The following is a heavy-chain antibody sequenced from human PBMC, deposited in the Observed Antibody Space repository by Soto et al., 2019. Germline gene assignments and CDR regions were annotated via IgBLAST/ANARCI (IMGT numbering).Heavy chain of an antibody. Sequence: ASVTVSCKASGYTFTSYAMHWVRQAPGQRLEWMGWINAGNGNTKYSQKFQGRVTITRDTSASTAYMELSSLRSEDTAVYYCARDPRYCSGGSCYSPPWYQDYWGQGTLVTVSS. V-gene: IGHV1-3*01. CDR2: INAGNGNT. J-gene: IGHJ4*02. D-gene: IGHD2-15*01. CDR1: GYTFTSYA. CDR3: ARDPRYCSGGSCYSPPWYQDY.